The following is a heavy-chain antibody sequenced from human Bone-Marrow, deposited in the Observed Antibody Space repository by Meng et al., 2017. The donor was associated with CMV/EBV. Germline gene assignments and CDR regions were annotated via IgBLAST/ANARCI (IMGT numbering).Heavy chain of an antibody. CDR2: TIPILDRP. J-gene: IGHJ6*02. D-gene: IGHD3-16*01. CDR3: ARVNYDTDLPIYYYYYAMDV. V-gene: IGHV1-69*05. CDR1: NCA. Sequence: NCAISWVRPAPGQGLEWMGGTIPILDRPHYAQKSQGRVTITTDESTSTAYMELSSLRSEDTAVYYCARVNYDTDLPIYYYYYAMDVWGQGTTVTVSS.